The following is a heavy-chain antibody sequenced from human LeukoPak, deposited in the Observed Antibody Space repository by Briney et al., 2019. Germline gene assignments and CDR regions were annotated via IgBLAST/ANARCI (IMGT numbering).Heavy chain of an antibody. CDR1: GGSISSYY. Sequence: SETLSLTCTVSGGSISSYYWSWIRQPAGKGLEWIGRIYTSGSTNYNPSLKSRVTMSVDTSKNQFSLKLSSVTAADTAVYYCAREGDYYGSGSYSFDAFDIWGQGTMVTVSS. D-gene: IGHD3-10*01. CDR2: IYTSGST. CDR3: AREGDYYGSGSYSFDAFDI. V-gene: IGHV4-4*07. J-gene: IGHJ3*02.